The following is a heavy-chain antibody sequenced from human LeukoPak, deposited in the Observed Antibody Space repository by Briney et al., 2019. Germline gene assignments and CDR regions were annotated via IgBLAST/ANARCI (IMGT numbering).Heavy chain of an antibody. V-gene: IGHV1-69*01. CDR1: GGTFSSYA. Sequence: ASVKVSCKASGGTFSSYAISWVRQAPGQGLEWMGGIIPIFGTANYAQKFQGRVTITADESMSTAYMELSSLRSEDTAVYYCARIDSSPNWFDPWGQGTLGTVSS. CDR3: ARIDSSPNWFDP. D-gene: IGHD6-13*01. CDR2: IIPIFGTA. J-gene: IGHJ5*02.